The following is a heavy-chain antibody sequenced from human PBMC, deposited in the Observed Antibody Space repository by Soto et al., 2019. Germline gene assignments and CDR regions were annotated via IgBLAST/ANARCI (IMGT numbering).Heavy chain of an antibody. J-gene: IGHJ2*01. CDR2: MFYSGSS. CDR3: ARHEGTKPVELNLGGTTL. V-gene: IGHV4-39*01. Sequence: SQTRSLTYTGSACSISTSSYCVGWILHPPGKGLEWIGTMFYSGSSYFNPSLKSPVTISVDTSKNQFSLKLRSVIDADTTIYYCARHEGTKPVELNLGGTTLRGR. CDR1: ACSISTSSYC. D-gene: IGHD1-7*01.